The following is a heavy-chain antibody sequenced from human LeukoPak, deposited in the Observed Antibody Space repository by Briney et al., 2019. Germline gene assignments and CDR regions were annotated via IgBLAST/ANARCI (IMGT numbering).Heavy chain of an antibody. CDR3: ARVAAGRNAFDI. D-gene: IGHD6-25*01. V-gene: IGHV4-39*07. J-gene: IGHJ3*02. CDR2: IYYSGST. CDR1: GGSISSSSYY. Sequence: SETLSLTCTVSGGSISSSSYYWGWIRQPPGKGLEWIGSIYYSGSTYYNPSLKSRVTISVDTSKNQFSLKLSSVTAADTAVYYCARVAAGRNAFDIWGQGTMVTVSS.